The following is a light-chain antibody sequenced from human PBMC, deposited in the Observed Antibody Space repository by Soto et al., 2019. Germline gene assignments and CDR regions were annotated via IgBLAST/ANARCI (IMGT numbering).Light chain of an antibody. CDR2: EVS. CDR1: SSDVGGYNY. V-gene: IGLV2-14*01. J-gene: IGLJ1*01. Sequence: QSALTQPASVSGSPGQSITISCTGTSSDVGGYNYVSWYQQHPGKAPKLMIHEVSNRPSGVSHRFSGSKSGNTASLTISGLQAEDEADYYCSSYTVSSTLEGVFGTGTKVTV. CDR3: SSYTVSSTLEGV.